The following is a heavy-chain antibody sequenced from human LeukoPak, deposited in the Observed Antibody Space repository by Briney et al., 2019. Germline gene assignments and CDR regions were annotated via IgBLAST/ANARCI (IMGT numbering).Heavy chain of an antibody. J-gene: IGHJ4*02. CDR2: IIPIFGTA. V-gene: IGHV1-69*05. CDR1: GGTFSSYA. D-gene: IGHD2-2*02. Sequence: SVKVSCKASGGTFSSYAISWVRQAPGQGLEWMGGIIPIFGTANYAQKFQGRVTITTDESTSTAYMELSSLRSEDTAVYYCARSQGGYCSSTSCYTADYWGQGTLATVSS. CDR3: ARSQGGYCSSTSCYTADY.